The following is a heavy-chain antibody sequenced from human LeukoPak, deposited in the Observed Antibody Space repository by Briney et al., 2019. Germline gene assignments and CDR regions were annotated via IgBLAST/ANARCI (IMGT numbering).Heavy chain of an antibody. CDR1: GFTFNNYA. Sequence: GGSLRLSCAASGFTFNNYAMSWVRQAPGKGLEWVSSISGSGGNTYYADSVKGRFTISRDNSKNTLYLQMNSLRAEDTAVYYCARGRDTYYYDGSGHSRSWMGDFDIWGQGTVVTVSS. D-gene: IGHD3-22*01. J-gene: IGHJ3*02. V-gene: IGHV3-23*01. CDR2: ISGSGGNT. CDR3: ARGRDTYYYDGSGHSRSWMGDFDI.